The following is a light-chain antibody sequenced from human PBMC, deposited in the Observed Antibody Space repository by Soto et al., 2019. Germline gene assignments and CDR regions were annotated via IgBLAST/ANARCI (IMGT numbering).Light chain of an antibody. Sequence: DIVLTQSPGTLSLSPGERATLSCRASQSVRSGFLAWFQHRPGQAPRLLIFGASDSATGVPDRFSGGGSGTVFTLTICCLEAEDCAVYYCQLYASSTWTFGQGTNGDIK. J-gene: IGKJ1*01. CDR1: QSVRSGF. CDR2: GAS. V-gene: IGKV3-20*01. CDR3: QLYASSTWT.